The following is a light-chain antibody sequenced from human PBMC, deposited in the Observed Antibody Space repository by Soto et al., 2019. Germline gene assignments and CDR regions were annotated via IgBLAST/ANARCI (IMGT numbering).Light chain of an antibody. J-gene: IGLJ2*01. CDR1: SGRIASNY. CDR2: EDD. Sequence: NFMLTQPHSVSGSPGKTVTISCTRSSGRIASNYVQWYQQRPGSVPTIVIYEDDQRLSGVPDRFSGSVDSSPNSASLIISGLKSEDEADYYCQSYDSAAFVVFGGGTKVTVL. CDR3: QSYDSAAFVV. V-gene: IGLV6-57*04.